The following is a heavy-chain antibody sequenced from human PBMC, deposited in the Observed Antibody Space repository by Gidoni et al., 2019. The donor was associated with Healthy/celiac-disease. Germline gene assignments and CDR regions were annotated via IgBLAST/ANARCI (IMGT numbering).Heavy chain of an antibody. V-gene: IGHV1-69*09. Sequence: QVQLVQSGAEVKKPGSSVKVSCKASGGTVSSYAISWVRQAPGQGLEWMGRIIPILGIANYAQKFQGRVTITADKSTSTAYMELSSPRSEDTAVYYCARVVITTSGGWFDPWGQGTLVTVSS. CDR2: IIPILGIA. CDR3: ARVVITTSGGWFDP. CDR1: GGTVSSYA. D-gene: IGHD3-22*01. J-gene: IGHJ5*02.